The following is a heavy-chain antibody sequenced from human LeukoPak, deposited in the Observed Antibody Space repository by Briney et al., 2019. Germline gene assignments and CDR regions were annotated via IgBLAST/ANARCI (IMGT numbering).Heavy chain of an antibody. CDR2: ISSNGGST. V-gene: IGHV3-64*01. CDR1: GFTFSSYA. CDR3: ARVARGVLRYFDWLYPFDY. D-gene: IGHD3-9*01. J-gene: IGHJ4*02. Sequence: GSLRLSCAASGFTFSSYAMHWVRQAPGKGLEYVSAISSNGGSTYYANSVKGRFTISRDNSKNTLYLQMGSLRAEDMAVYYCARVARGVLRYFDWLYPFDYWGQGTLVTVSS.